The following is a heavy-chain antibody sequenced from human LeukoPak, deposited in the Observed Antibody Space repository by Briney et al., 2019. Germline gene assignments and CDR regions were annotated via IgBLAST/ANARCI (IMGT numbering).Heavy chain of an antibody. CDR2: IKQDGSEK. V-gene: IGHV3-7*01. Sequence: GRSLSLACAASGFTFSSYWMSCVSQAPGKGLEWVANIKQDGSEKYYVDSVEGRFTISRDKAKNSLYLQMNSLRAEDTAVYYCAREGDVHRYWGQGTLVTVSS. CDR1: GFTFSSYW. D-gene: IGHD3-16*01. CDR3: AREGDVHRY. J-gene: IGHJ4*02.